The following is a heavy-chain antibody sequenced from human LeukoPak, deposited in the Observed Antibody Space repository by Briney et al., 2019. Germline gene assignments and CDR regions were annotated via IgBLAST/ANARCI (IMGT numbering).Heavy chain of an antibody. CDR2: ISGSGSKT. D-gene: IGHD5-18*01. CDR1: GFTFSTCA. J-gene: IGHJ3*02. CDR3: VKEPRGYSFSFDI. V-gene: IGHV3-23*01. Sequence: GGSLRPSCAASGFTFSTCAINWVRQAPGKGLEWVSAISGSGSKTFYADSVKGRFTISRGNPKNTLYLQMNSLRPEDTAVYYCVKEPRGYSFSFDIWGQGTMVTVSS.